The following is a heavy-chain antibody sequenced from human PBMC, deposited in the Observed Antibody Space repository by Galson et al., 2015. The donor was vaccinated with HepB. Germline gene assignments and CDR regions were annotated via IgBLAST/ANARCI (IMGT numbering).Heavy chain of an antibody. V-gene: IGHV6-1*01. J-gene: IGHJ6*02. Sequence: CAISGDSVSSNSAAWNWIRRSPSRGLEWLGRTYYRSKWYSDYAVSVRSRISINVDTSRNQFSLQLNSVAPADTAVYYCARVAGTIYYYSLDVWGQGTTVTVSS. CDR2: TYYRSKWYS. D-gene: IGHD6-19*01. CDR3: ARVAGTIYYYSLDV. CDR1: GDSVSSNSAA.